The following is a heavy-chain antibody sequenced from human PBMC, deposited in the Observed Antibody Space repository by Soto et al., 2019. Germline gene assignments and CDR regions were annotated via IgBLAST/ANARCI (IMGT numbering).Heavy chain of an antibody. CDR2: INDGGSA. J-gene: IGHJ4*02. V-gene: IGHV4-34*01. CDR3: ARGLFSETHYSGGWYFFDY. CDR1: GGSFSGYS. D-gene: IGHD1-26*01. Sequence: QVQLQQWGAGLLKPSETLSLTCAVYGGSFSGYSWTWIRQSPGKGLEWIGQINDGGSANYNPSLKSRVIISLDTSHNEFFLGLRSVTAADTAVYYCARGLFSETHYSGGWYFFDYWGQGTLVTVSS.